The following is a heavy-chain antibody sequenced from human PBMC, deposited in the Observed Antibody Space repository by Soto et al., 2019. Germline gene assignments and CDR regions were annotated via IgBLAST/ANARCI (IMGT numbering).Heavy chain of an antibody. V-gene: IGHV3-15*01. CDR1: LVTIGNPW. CDR2: IKTKTDGATT. Sequence: LLRVSRRASLVTIGNPWGGWVLQYTFKLLGFFGRIKTKTDGATTDYAAPVKGRFTISRHDSKNTVYLQMNSLKTEDTAVYYCTTEPMYYYDSGGYYQVRYFEYWGQGALVTVSS. CDR3: TTEPMYYYDSGGYYQVRYFEY. D-gene: IGHD3-22*01. J-gene: IGHJ4*02.